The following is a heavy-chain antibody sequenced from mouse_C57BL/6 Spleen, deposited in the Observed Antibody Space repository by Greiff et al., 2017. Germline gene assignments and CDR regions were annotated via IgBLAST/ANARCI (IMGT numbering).Heavy chain of an antibody. J-gene: IGHJ2*01. Sequence: QVHVKQSGPELVKPGASVKISCKASGYAFSSSWMNWVKQRPGKGLEWIGRIYPGDGDTNYNGKFKGKATLTADKSSSTAYMQLSSLASEDSAVYFCASPTLYYGSSYGYFDYWGQGTTLTVSS. CDR2: IYPGDGDT. V-gene: IGHV1-82*01. CDR1: GYAFSSSW. D-gene: IGHD1-1*01. CDR3: ASPTLYYGSSYGYFDY.